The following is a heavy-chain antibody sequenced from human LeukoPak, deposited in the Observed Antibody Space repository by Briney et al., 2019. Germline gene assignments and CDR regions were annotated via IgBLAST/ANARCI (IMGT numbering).Heavy chain of an antibody. Sequence: GGSLRLSWVASGFTFGIYSITSVRQAPGGGMEWVSAIRGSGDSTYCADSVKGRFTISRDNSQSTLYQQMNSLRADDTAVYYCAKWDAYIESWGQGTLVTVSS. CDR1: GFTFGIYS. V-gene: IGHV3-23*01. CDR2: IRGSGDST. D-gene: IGHD3-16*01. CDR3: AKWDAYIES. J-gene: IGHJ5*02.